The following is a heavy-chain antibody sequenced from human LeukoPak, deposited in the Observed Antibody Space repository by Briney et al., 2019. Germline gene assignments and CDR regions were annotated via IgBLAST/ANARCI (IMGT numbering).Heavy chain of an antibody. CDR1: GGSISSITYY. Sequence: SETLSLTCTVSGGSISSITYYWGWVRQPPGKGLEWIGTIYYSGSTYYHPSLKSRVTISVDTSKNQFSLKLSSVTAADTAVYYCARLAVAGLRKEFDYWGQGTLVTVSS. D-gene: IGHD6-19*01. J-gene: IGHJ4*02. CDR2: IYYSGST. V-gene: IGHV4-39*01. CDR3: ARLAVAGLRKEFDY.